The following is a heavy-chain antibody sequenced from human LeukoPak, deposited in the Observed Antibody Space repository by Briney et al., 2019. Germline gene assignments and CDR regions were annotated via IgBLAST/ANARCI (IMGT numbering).Heavy chain of an antibody. CDR3: AKDEAVFGVVVIEFDAFDI. J-gene: IGHJ3*02. V-gene: IGHV3-23*01. CDR1: GFTFSSYA. CDR2: ISGSGGST. Sequence: GGSLRLSCAASGFTFSSYAMSWVRQAPGKGLEWVSAISGSGGSTYYADSVKGRFTISRDNSKNTLYLQTNSLRAEDTAVYYCAKDEAVFGVVVIEFDAFDIWGQGTMVTVSS. D-gene: IGHD3-3*01.